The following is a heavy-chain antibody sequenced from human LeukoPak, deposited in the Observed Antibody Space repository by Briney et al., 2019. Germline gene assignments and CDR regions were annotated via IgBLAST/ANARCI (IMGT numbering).Heavy chain of an antibody. D-gene: IGHD6-13*01. Sequence: GGSLRLSCAASGFTFSSYGMHWVRQAPGKGLEWEAVVSYDGSNKYYADSVEGRFTISRDNSKNTLYLQMNSLRAEDTAVYYCAKSGAAGTSGWNWFDPWGQGTLVTVSS. V-gene: IGHV3-30*18. CDR1: GFTFSSYG. CDR2: VSYDGSNK. J-gene: IGHJ5*02. CDR3: AKSGAAGTSGWNWFDP.